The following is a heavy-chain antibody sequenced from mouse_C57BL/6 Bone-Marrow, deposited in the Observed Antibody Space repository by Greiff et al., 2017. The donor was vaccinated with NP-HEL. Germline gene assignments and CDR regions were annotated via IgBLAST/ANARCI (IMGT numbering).Heavy chain of an antibody. D-gene: IGHD2-2*01. CDR2: IDPSDSYT. J-gene: IGHJ3*01. Sequence: QSCKASGYTFTSYWMQWVKQRPGQGLEWIGEIDPSDSYTNYNQKFKGKATLTVDTSSSTAYMQLSSLTSEDSAVYYCARTTMVTTGFAYWGQGTLVTVSA. V-gene: IGHV1-50*01. CDR1: GYTFTSYW. CDR3: ARTTMVTTGFAY.